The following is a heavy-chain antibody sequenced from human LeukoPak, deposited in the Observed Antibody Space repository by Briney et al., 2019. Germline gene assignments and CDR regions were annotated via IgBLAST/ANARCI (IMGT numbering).Heavy chain of an antibody. CDR1: GFTFSSYW. D-gene: IGHD3-9*01. CDR3: ASQTYYDILTGYWSPFGAFDI. Sequence: GGSLRLSCAASGFTFSSYWMSWVRQAPGKGLEWVANIKQDGSEKYYVDSVKGRFTISRDNAKNSLYLQMNSLRAEDTAVYYCASQTYYDILTGYWSPFGAFDIWGQGTMVTVSS. V-gene: IGHV3-7*01. CDR2: IKQDGSEK. J-gene: IGHJ3*02.